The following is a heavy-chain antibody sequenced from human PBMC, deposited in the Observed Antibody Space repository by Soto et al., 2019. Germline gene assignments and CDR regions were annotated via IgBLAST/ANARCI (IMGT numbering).Heavy chain of an antibody. CDR1: GFTFSSCT. Sequence: EVHLVESGGGLVKPGGSLRLSCAVSGFTFSSCTMNWVRQAPGKGLGWVSTISPSTSHIYYAASVKGRFTISRDNAKNSMFLQMNSLRAEDTAVYYCSGCSGGACHQNYGMDVWGQGTTVTVSS. V-gene: IGHV3-21*01. CDR2: ISPSTSHI. J-gene: IGHJ6*02. CDR3: SGCSGGACHQNYGMDV. D-gene: IGHD2-15*01.